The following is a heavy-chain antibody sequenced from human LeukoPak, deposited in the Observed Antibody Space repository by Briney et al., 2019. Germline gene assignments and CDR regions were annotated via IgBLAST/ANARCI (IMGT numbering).Heavy chain of an antibody. CDR2: IRGKAYGRIT. J-gene: IGHJ4*02. CDR1: GFIFGDYA. Sequence: GGSLTLFCTASGFIFGDYAMSWVRQAPGKGLECVGFIRGKAYGRITEFAASAKGRCTISRDDSKSIASLQMNSLKTEYTAVYYCTRARLVGYCTSTSCYGGSYFDYWGQGTLVTVSS. V-gene: IGHV3-49*04. D-gene: IGHD2-2*01. CDR3: TRARLVGYCTSTSCYGGSYFDY.